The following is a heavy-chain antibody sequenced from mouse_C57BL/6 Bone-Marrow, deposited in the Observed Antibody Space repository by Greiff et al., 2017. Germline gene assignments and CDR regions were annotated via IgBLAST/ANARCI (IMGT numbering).Heavy chain of an antibody. CDR3: ASPYGSSHPH. Sequence: QVQLQQSGAELARPGASVKLSCKASSYTFTSYGISWVKQRTGQGLEWIGEIYPRSGNTYYNEKFKGKATLTADKSSSTAYMELRSLTSEDSAVYFCASPYGSSHPHWGQGTSVTVSS. CDR2: IYPRSGNT. V-gene: IGHV1-81*01. J-gene: IGHJ4*01. CDR1: SYTFTSYG. D-gene: IGHD1-1*01.